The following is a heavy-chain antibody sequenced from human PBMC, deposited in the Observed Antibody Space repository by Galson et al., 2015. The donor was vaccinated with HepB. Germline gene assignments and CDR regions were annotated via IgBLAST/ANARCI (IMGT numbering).Heavy chain of an antibody. CDR3: TREFAFGCGSYSH. D-gene: IGHD3-16*01. J-gene: IGHJ4*02. CDR2: ISSDSKTI. CDR1: GFTFRTYG. Sequence: SLRLSCAASGFTFRTYGMNWVRQSPGKGLEWISYISSDSKTIYLADSVKGRFTISRDNADNTLYLQMNSLRAEDTAVYYCTREFAFGCGSYSHWGQGTLVTVSS. V-gene: IGHV3-48*04.